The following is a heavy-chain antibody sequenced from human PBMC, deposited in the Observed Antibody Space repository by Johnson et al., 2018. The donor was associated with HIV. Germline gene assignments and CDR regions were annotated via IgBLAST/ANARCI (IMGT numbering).Heavy chain of an antibody. Sequence: VQLVESGGGVVRPGGSLRLSCAASGFTFDDYGMSWVRQAPGQGLEWVSGINWNGGSTGYADSVKGRFTISRDNAKNSLYLQMNSLRAEDTALYYCAGEHCGGGDCSNDAFDIWGQGTMVTVSS. V-gene: IGHV3-20*04. J-gene: IGHJ3*02. CDR1: GFTFDDYG. CDR3: AGEHCGGGDCSNDAFDI. CDR2: INWNGGST. D-gene: IGHD2-21*02.